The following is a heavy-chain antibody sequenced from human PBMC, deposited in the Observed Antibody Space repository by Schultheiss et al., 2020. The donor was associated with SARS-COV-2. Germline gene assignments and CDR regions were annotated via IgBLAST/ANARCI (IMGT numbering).Heavy chain of an antibody. J-gene: IGHJ4*02. D-gene: IGHD6-19*01. CDR1: GGSISSGSYY. Sequence: SETLSLTCTVSGGSISSGSYYWSWIRQPAGKGLEWIGRIYTSGSTNYNPSLKSRVTISVDTSKNQFSLKLSSVTAADTAVYYCARHRSSGWHVGYWGQGTLVTVSS. CDR3: ARHRSSGWHVGY. V-gene: IGHV4-61*02. CDR2: IYTSGST.